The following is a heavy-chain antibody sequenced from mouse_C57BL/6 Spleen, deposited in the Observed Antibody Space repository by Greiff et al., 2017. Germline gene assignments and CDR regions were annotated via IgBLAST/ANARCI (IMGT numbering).Heavy chain of an antibody. CDR2: ISSGSSTI. J-gene: IGHJ2*01. V-gene: IGHV5-17*01. CDR3: ARRTTVVENYFDY. D-gene: IGHD1-1*01. CDR1: GFTFSDYG. Sequence: DVMLVESGGGLVKPGGSLKLSCAASGFTFSDYGMHWVRQAPEKGLEWVAYISSGSSTIYYADTVKGRFTISRDNAKNTLFLQMTSLRSEDTAMYYCARRTTVVENYFDYWGQGTTLTVSS.